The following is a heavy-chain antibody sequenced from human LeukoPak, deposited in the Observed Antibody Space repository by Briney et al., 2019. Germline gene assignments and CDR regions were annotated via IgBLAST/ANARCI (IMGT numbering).Heavy chain of an antibody. D-gene: IGHD3-9*01. CDR3: ASFHYDILTGYRASVVY. V-gene: IGHV4-4*02. CDR1: GGSISSSNW. Sequence: SGTLSLTCAVSGGSISSSNWWSWVRQPPGQGLEWIGEIYHSGSTNYSPSLKSRVAISVDKSKKQFSLKLSSVTAADTAVYYCASFHYDILTGYRASVVYWGQGTLVTVSS. CDR2: IYHSGST. J-gene: IGHJ4*02.